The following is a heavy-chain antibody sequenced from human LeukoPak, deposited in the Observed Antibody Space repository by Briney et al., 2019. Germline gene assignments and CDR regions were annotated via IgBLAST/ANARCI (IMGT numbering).Heavy chain of an antibody. Sequence: PGGSLRLSCAASGFTFSTYWMTWVRRAPGKGLEWVANIKQDGGEKYYVDSVKGRFTISRDNAKTSLYLQMNSLRAEDTAVYYCARGSGQLAYRGYSFDSWGQGALVTVSS. CDR2: IKQDGGEK. CDR3: ARGSGQLAYRGYSFDS. J-gene: IGHJ4*02. D-gene: IGHD6-6*01. V-gene: IGHV3-7*05. CDR1: GFTFSTYW.